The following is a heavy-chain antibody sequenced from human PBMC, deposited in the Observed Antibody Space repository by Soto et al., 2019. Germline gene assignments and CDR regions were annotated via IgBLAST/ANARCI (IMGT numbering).Heavy chain of an antibody. CDR1: GGSIRNYF. J-gene: IGHJ3*02. CDR2: IYNSGNT. D-gene: IGHD1-20*01. CDR3: VRDVESPGISGSWGAFDI. V-gene: IGHV4-4*07. Sequence: QVQLQESGPGLVKPSETLSLICTVSGGSIRNYFWTWIRQPAGKGLEWIGRIYNSGNTVYNASLKSRVTMSIDMSKNQFSLKLSSMTAADTAVYYCVRDVESPGISGSWGAFDIWGQGTVVTVSS.